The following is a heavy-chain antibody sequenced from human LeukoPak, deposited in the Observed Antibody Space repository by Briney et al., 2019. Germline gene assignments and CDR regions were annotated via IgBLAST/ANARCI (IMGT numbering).Heavy chain of an antibody. V-gene: IGHV4-59*01. CDR1: GFTFTTYP. J-gene: IGHJ4*02. CDR3: ARGVYIAAAQYGY. CDR2: IYYSGTT. Sequence: GSLRLSCAASGFTFTTYPMSWVRQTPGKGLEWIGYIYYSGTTNYSPSLKSRVTISVDTSKNQFSLKLSSVTAADTAVYYCARGVYIAAAQYGYWGQGTLVTVSS. D-gene: IGHD6-13*01.